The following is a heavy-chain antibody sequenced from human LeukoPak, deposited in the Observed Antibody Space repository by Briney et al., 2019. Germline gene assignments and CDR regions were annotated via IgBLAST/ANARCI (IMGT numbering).Heavy chain of an antibody. CDR1: GFTFSNYW. D-gene: IGHD2-15*01. J-gene: IGHJ4*02. V-gene: IGHV3-7*01. CDR3: ARVAPHGRRPFDY. CDR2: IKQDGSEK. Sequence: GGSLRLSCAASGFTFSNYWMNWVRQAPGMGLEWVAKIKQDGSEKYYVDSVKGRFTISRDNAKNSLYLQMNTLRAEDTALYYCARVAPHGRRPFDYWGQGTLVTVSS.